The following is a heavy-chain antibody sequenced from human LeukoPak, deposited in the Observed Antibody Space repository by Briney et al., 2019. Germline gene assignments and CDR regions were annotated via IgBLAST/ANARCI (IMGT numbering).Heavy chain of an antibody. CDR3: ARGGVAAKYYFDF. D-gene: IGHD3-10*01. Sequence: SETLSLTCTVSGGSISPLYWGWIRQPPGKGLEFIGYIYDSGAANYNPSLKSRVSLSVDTSENQFSLKLSSVTAADTAVYYCARGGVAAKYYFDFWGQGTLVTVSS. CDR1: GGSISPLY. CDR2: IYDSGAA. V-gene: IGHV4-59*11. J-gene: IGHJ4*02.